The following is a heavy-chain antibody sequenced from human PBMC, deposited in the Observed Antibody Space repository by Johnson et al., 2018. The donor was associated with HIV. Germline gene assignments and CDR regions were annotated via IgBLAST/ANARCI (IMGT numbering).Heavy chain of an antibody. CDR3: ARLEELLRAFDI. Sequence: QVQLVESGGGVVQPGRSLRLSCAASGFTFSSYAMHWVRQAPGKGLEWVAVISYDGSNKYYADSVQGRFTISRDNSKNTLYLQMNSLRAEDTAVYYCARLEELLRAFDIWGQGTMVTVSS. J-gene: IGHJ3*02. D-gene: IGHD1-26*01. CDR2: ISYDGSNK. CDR1: GFTFSSYA. V-gene: IGHV3-30*04.